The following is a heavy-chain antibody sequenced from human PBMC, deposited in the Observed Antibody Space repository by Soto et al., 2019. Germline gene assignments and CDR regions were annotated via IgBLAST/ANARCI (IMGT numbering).Heavy chain of an antibody. CDR1: GFSVSSYA. Sequence: PGGSLGLACAASGFSVSSYAMSGVLQTPGKGLEWVSAISGSGGSTYYADSVKGRFTISRDNSKNTLYLQMNSLGAEDTAVYYCAKDPVGCSSTSCWATPVYYYYYGMDVWGQGTTVTVSS. CDR3: AKDPVGCSSTSCWATPVYYYYYGMDV. J-gene: IGHJ6*02. V-gene: IGHV3-23*01. CDR2: ISGSGGST. D-gene: IGHD2-2*01.